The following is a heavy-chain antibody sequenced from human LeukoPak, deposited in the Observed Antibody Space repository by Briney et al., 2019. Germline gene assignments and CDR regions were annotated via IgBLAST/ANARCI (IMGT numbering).Heavy chain of an antibody. CDR2: MKPNDGNR. J-gene: IGHJ5*01. D-gene: IGHD1-7*01. CDR3: ARGDSMAGTSNYFDS. V-gene: IGHV1-8*01. Sequence: ASVKVSCKTSGYTFTSFDIHWVRQATGQGLEWMGWMKPNDGNRGFAQKFQGRLTMTSDTSLVTAYMELTSLTSDDTAVYYCARGDSMAGTSNYFDSWGQGTLVTVSS. CDR1: GYTFTSFD.